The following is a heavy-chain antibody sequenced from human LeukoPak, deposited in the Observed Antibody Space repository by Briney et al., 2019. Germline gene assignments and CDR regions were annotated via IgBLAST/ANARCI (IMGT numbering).Heavy chain of an antibody. D-gene: IGHD4-17*01. Sequence: SETLSLTCTVSGGSISSYYWSWIRQPPGKGLEWIGYIYYSGSTNYNPSLKSRVTISVDTSKNQFSLKLSSVTAADTAVYYCARATRSWFDPWGQGTLVTVSS. CDR3: ARATRSWFDP. CDR1: GGSISSYY. V-gene: IGHV4-59*01. CDR2: IYYSGST. J-gene: IGHJ5*02.